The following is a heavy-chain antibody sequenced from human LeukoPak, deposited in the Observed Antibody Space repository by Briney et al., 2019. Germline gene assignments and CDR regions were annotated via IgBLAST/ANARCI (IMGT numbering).Heavy chain of an antibody. V-gene: IGHV3-23*01. CDR3: AKSLSYCGGDCYPRALDY. Sequence: GGSLRLSCAASGFTFSSYAMSWVRQAPGKGLEWVSAISGSGGSTYYADSVKGRFTISKDNSKNTLYLQMNSLRAEDTAVYYCAKSLSYCGGDCYPRALDYWGQGTLVTVSS. CDR2: ISGSGGST. J-gene: IGHJ4*02. CDR1: GFTFSSYA. D-gene: IGHD2-21*02.